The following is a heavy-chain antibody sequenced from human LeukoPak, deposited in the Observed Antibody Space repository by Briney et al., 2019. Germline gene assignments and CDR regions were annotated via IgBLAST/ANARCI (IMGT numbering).Heavy chain of an antibody. V-gene: IGHV3-21*01. D-gene: IGHD6-19*01. Sequence: PGGSLRLSCAASGFTFSSYSMNWVRQAPGKGLEWVSSISSSSSYIYYADSVKGRFTISRDNAKNSLYLQMNSLRAEDTAVYYCARDNDSSGWYLGAFDIWGQGTMVTVSS. CDR3: ARDNDSSGWYLGAFDI. J-gene: IGHJ3*02. CDR2: ISSSSSYI. CDR1: GFTFSSYS.